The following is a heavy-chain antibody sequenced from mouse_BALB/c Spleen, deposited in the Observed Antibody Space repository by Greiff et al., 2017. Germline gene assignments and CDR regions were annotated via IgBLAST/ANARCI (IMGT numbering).Heavy chain of an antibody. CDR2: ISSGGST. V-gene: IGHV5-6-5*01. CDR3: ASLITTVSYYFDY. J-gene: IGHJ2*01. CDR1: GFTFSSYA. Sequence: EVNVVESGGGLVKPGGSLKLSCAASGFTFSSYAMSWVRQTPEKRLEWVASISSGGSTYYPDSVKGRFTISRDNARNILYLQMSSLRSEDTAMYYCASLITTVSYYFDYWGQGTTLTVSS. D-gene: IGHD1-2*01.